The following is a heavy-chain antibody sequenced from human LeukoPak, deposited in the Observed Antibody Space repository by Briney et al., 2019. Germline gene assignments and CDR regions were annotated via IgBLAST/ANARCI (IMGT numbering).Heavy chain of an antibody. CDR2: IYPGDSDT. J-gene: IGHJ4*02. CDR3: ACRSAWGGSYREYYLDY. Sequence: GESLKISCKGSGYSFTSYWIGWVRQMPGKGLDWMGIIYPGDSDTRYSPSFQGQVTISADKSISTAYLQWSSLKASDTAMYYCACRSAWGGSYREYYLDYWGQGTLVTVSS. D-gene: IGHD1-26*01. CDR1: GYSFTSYW. V-gene: IGHV5-51*01.